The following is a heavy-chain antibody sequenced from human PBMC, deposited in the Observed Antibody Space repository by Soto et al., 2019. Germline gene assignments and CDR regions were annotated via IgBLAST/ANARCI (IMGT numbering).Heavy chain of an antibody. Sequence: ASVKVSWKASGYTFTSYGISWVRQAPGQGLEWMGWISAYNGNTNYAQKLQGRVTMTTDTSTSTAYMELRSLRSDDTAVYYCAGVLEGVFWSGSRHLDPFAYWGQGTLVTVSS. CDR1: GYTFTSYG. V-gene: IGHV1-18*04. J-gene: IGHJ4*02. CDR3: AGVLEGVFWSGSRHLDPFAY. CDR2: ISAYNGNT. D-gene: IGHD3-3*01.